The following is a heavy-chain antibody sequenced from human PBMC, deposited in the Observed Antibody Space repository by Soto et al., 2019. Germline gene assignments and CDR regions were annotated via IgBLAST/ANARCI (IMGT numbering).Heavy chain of an antibody. D-gene: IGHD1-26*01. Sequence: SETLSLTCTVDSISTYYWNWFRQPPGKGLEWIGYIYYLGRTNYNSSLKSRITMSIDTSKDQFSLKLSSVTAADTAIYYCARDPVGVTHFDYWGQGAPVTVS. CDR2: IYYLGRT. CDR3: ARDPVGVTHFDY. V-gene: IGHV4-59*01. J-gene: IGHJ4*02. CDR1: SISTYY.